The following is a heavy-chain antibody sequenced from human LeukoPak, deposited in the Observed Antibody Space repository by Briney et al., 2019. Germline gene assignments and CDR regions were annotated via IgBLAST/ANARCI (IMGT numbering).Heavy chain of an antibody. CDR2: INPNSGGT. D-gene: IGHD6-19*01. CDR1: GYTFTGYY. Sequence: GASVKVSCKASGYTFTGYYMHWVRQAPGQGLEWMGWINPNSGGTNYAQKFQGRVTMTRDTSISTAYMELSRLRSDDTAVYYCARGPYSSGWEGYFDYWGQGTLVTVPS. J-gene: IGHJ4*02. V-gene: IGHV1-2*02. CDR3: ARGPYSSGWEGYFDY.